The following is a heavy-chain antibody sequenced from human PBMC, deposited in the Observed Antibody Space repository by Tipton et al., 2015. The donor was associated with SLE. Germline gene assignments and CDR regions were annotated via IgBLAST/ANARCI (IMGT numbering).Heavy chain of an antibody. CDR1: GGSISSGGYY. D-gene: IGHD3-10*01. V-gene: IGHV4-31*03. CDR2: IYYSRST. Sequence: TLSLTCTVSGGSISSGGYYWSWIRQHPGKGLEWIGYIYYSRSTYYNPSLKSRVTISVDTSKNQFSLKLSSVNAADPAVYYCARDSFVTMVQGVIKTGWYFELWGRCTLFTVSS. J-gene: IGHJ2*01. CDR3: ARDSFVTMVQGVIKTGWYFEL.